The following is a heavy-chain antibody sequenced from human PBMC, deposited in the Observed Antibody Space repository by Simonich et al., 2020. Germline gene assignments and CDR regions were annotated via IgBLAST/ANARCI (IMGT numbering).Heavy chain of an antibody. V-gene: IGHV1-2*01. CDR1: GDTFTGYY. D-gene: IGHD2-15*01. CDR2: INPNIGGT. Sequence: QVQLVQSGAEVKKPGASVKVSCKASGDTFTGYYMHWVRQAPGQWIEWIGRINPNIGGTNYAQKFQARVTSTRDTSISTAYMELSRLRSDDTAVYYGARDGGNCSGGSCYWYFDLWGRGTLVTVSS. J-gene: IGHJ2*01. CDR3: ARDGGNCSGGSCYWYFDL.